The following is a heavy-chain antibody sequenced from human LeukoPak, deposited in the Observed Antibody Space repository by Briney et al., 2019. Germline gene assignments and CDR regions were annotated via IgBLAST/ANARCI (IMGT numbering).Heavy chain of an antibody. D-gene: IGHD4-23*01. CDR2: IYPDDSDT. V-gene: IGHV5-51*01. Sequence: GESLKISCKGSGYSFSSYWIGWVRQMPGKGLEWMGIIYPDDSDTRDSPSFQGQVTMTADKSISTAYLQWSSLKASDSAMYFCARLRYGHSPFDYWGPGTLVTVSS. J-gene: IGHJ4*01. CDR1: GYSFSSYW. CDR3: ARLRYGHSPFDY.